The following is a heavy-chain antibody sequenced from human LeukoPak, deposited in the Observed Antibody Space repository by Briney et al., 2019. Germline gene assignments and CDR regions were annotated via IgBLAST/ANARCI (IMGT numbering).Heavy chain of an antibody. J-gene: IGHJ6*03. V-gene: IGHV3-21*01. Sequence: GGSLRLSCAASGFTFSSYSMNWVRQAPGKGLEWVSSISSSSSYIYYADSVKGRFTISRDNAKNSLYLQMNSLRAEDTAVYYCARAGYCSSTSCYTPYYYYYMDVWGRGTTVTVSS. CDR2: ISSSSSYI. CDR1: GFTFSSYS. CDR3: ARAGYCSSTSCYTPYYYYYMDV. D-gene: IGHD2-2*02.